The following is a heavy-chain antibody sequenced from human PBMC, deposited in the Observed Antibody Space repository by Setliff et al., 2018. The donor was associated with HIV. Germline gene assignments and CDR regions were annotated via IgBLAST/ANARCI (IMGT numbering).Heavy chain of an antibody. Sequence: ASVKVSCKASGYTFTSYAMHWVRQAPGQRLEWMGWINAGNGNTKYSQKFQGRVTVTRDTSASTAYMELSSLRSEDTAVYYCARRTHYYDSSGPWEAFDIWGQGTMVTVSS. V-gene: IGHV1-3*01. CDR2: INAGNGNT. J-gene: IGHJ3*02. CDR1: GYTFTSYA. D-gene: IGHD3-22*01. CDR3: ARRTHYYDSSGPWEAFDI.